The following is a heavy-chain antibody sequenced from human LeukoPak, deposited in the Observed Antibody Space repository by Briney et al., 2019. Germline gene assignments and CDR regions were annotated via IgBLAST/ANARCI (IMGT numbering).Heavy chain of an antibody. J-gene: IGHJ4*02. V-gene: IGHV3-21*01. D-gene: IGHD1-26*01. CDR2: ISSSSSYI. CDR3: ARSSGSYYLDY. CDR1: GSTFSSYS. Sequence: GGSLRLSCAASGSTFSSYSMNWVRQAPGKGLEWVSFISSSSSYIYYADSVKGRFTISRDNAKNSLYLQMNSLRAEDTAVYYCARSSGSYYLDYWGQGTLVTVSS.